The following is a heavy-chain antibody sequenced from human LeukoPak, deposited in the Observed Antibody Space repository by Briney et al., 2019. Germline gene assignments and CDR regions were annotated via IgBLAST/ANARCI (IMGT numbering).Heavy chain of an antibody. J-gene: IGHJ4*02. CDR3: ARHVQCFDY. Sequence: KASETLSLTCTVSGGSISSSSYYWGWIRQPAGKGLEWIGSIYYSGSTYYNPSLKSRVTISVDTSKNQFSLKLSSVTAADTAVYYCARHVQCFDYWGQGTLVTVSS. CDR1: GGSISSSSYY. CDR2: IYYSGST. V-gene: IGHV4-39*01. D-gene: IGHD3-10*02.